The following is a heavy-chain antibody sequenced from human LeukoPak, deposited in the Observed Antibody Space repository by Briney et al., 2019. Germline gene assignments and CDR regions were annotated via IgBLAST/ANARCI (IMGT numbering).Heavy chain of an antibody. CDR1: GYSFTSYW. D-gene: IGHD3-3*01. J-gene: IGHJ3*02. CDR3: ATTYGFLALGLSAFDI. Sequence: GESLKISCKGSGYSFTSYWIGWVRQMPGKGLEWMGIIYPGDSDTRYSPSFQGQVTISADKSISTAYLQWSSLKASDTAMYYCATTYGFLALGLSAFDIWGQGTMVTVSS. CDR2: IYPGDSDT. V-gene: IGHV5-51*01.